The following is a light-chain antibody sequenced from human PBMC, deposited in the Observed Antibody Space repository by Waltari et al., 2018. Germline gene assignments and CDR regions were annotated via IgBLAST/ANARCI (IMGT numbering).Light chain of an antibody. J-gene: IGLJ1*01. CDR3: QSADTSGTSV. CDR2: KDT. V-gene: IGLV3-25*03. CDR1: ALPKQY. Sequence: SYELTQPPSVSVSPGQTARITCSGDALPKQYVCWYQQKSGQAPLLLIYKDTERPSGIPERFSGSSSGTTVTLTISGVQAEDEADYYCQSADTSGTSVFGTGTWVTVL.